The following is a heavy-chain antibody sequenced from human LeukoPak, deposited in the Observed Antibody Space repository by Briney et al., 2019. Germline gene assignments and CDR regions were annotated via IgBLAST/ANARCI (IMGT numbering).Heavy chain of an antibody. CDR2: MNPNSGNT. CDR3: ARAYCSGGSCYSGYYYYGMDV. D-gene: IGHD2-15*01. CDR1: GGTFSRYA. J-gene: IGHJ6*02. V-gene: IGHV1-8*02. Sequence: ASVKVSCKASGGTFSRYAISWVRQAPGQGVEAMGWMNPNSGNTGYAQKFQGRVTMTRNPSISTAYMELSSLRSEDTAVYYWARAYCSGGSCYSGYYYYGMDVWGQGTTVTVSS.